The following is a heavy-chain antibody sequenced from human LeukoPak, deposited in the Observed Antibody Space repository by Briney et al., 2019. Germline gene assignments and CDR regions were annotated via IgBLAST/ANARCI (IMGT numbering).Heavy chain of an antibody. Sequence: GGSLRLSCAASGFIFSSYWMSWVRQAPGKGLEWVANIRHDGSETYYVDSLRGRFTISRDNAKNLVYLQMSSLRAEDTAIYYCARDETYDYESNGYLDFWGQGTVVTVSS. CDR3: ARDETYDYESNGYLDF. J-gene: IGHJ4*02. D-gene: IGHD3-22*01. V-gene: IGHV3-7*01. CDR1: GFIFSSYW. CDR2: IRHDGSET.